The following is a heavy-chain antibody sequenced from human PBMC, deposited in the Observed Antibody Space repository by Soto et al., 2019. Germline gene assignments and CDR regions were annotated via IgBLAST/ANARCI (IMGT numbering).Heavy chain of an antibody. J-gene: IGHJ2*01. Sequence: QVELVQSGAEVKKPGSSVKVSCQASEDTFRNYAISWVRQAPGQGLEWMGGIIPIFGTANYAQKFQGRVTNTADTSANSVFLETRRLRSEDTAVYYCASTKYDSSAYYYWYLGLWGRGTLVTVSS. CDR3: ASTKYDSSAYYYWYLGL. D-gene: IGHD3-22*01. CDR2: IIPIFGTA. V-gene: IGHV1-69*06. CDR1: EDTFRNYA.